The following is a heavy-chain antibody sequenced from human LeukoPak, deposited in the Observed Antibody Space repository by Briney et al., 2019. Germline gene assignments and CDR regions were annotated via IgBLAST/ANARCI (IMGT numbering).Heavy chain of an antibody. CDR1: GFTFSSYA. CDR3: APTPPYCSSTSCYGIWDY. V-gene: IGHV3-23*01. J-gene: IGHJ4*02. Sequence: GGSLRLSCAASGFTFSSYAMSWVRQAPGKGLEWVSAISGSGGSTYYADSVKGRFTISRDNSKNTLYLQMNNLRAEDTAVYYCAPTPPYCSSTSCYGIWDYWGQGTLVTVSS. D-gene: IGHD2-2*01. CDR2: ISGSGGST.